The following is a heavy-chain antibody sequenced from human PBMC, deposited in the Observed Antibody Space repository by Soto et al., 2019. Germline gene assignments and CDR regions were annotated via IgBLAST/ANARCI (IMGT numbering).Heavy chain of an antibody. V-gene: IGHV3-30*18. D-gene: IGHD1-7*01. J-gene: IGHJ4*02. CDR1: RFSFSSYC. Sequence: GALSLSCAASRFSFSSYCMHWVRQAPGKGLEWVAVISYDGSKKNYADFVKGRFTISRDNSKNTMYLQMNSLRDEDTAVYYCAKNTGSYENYRYFFEFWGQGTLVTVSS. CDR3: AKNTGSYENYRYFFEF. CDR2: ISYDGSKK.